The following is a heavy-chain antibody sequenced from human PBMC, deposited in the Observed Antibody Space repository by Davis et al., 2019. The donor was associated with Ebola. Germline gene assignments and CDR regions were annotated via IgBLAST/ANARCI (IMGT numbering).Heavy chain of an antibody. CDR1: GFTFSSYA. Sequence: PGGSLRLSCAASGFTFSSYAMSWVRQAPGKGLEWVSAISGSGGSTYYADSVKGRFTISRDNSKNTLYLQMNSLRAGDTAVYYCARGGYANYWYFDLWGRGTLVTVSS. J-gene: IGHJ2*01. CDR2: ISGSGGST. D-gene: IGHD3-16*01. V-gene: IGHV3-23*01. CDR3: ARGGYANYWYFDL.